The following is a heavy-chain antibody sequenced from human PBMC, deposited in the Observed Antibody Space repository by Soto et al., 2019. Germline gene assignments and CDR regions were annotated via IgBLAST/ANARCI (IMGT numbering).Heavy chain of an antibody. CDR2: IWYDGSNK. CDR1: GFTFSSYG. J-gene: IGHJ4*02. V-gene: IGHV3-33*01. Sequence: GGSLRLSCAASGFTFSSYGMHWVRQAPGKGLEWVAVIWYDGSNKYYADSVKGRFTISRDNSKNTLYLQMNSLRAEDTAVYYCAREPEDVHGDIAAAGFDYWGQGTLVTVSS. CDR3: AREPEDVHGDIAAAGFDY. D-gene: IGHD6-13*01.